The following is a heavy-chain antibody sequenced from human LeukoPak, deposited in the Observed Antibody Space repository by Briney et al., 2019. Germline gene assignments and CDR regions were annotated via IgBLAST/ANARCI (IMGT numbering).Heavy chain of an antibody. CDR2: MNPNSGNT. CDR1: GYTFTSYD. J-gene: IGHJ4*02. Sequence: ASVKVSCKASGYTFTSYDINWVRQATGQGLEWMGWMNPNSGNTGYAQKFQGRVTMTRDTSTSTVYMELSSLRSEDTAVYYCARGDSSGSRAPFDYWGQGTLVTVSS. D-gene: IGHD3-22*01. CDR3: ARGDSSGSRAPFDY. V-gene: IGHV1-8*01.